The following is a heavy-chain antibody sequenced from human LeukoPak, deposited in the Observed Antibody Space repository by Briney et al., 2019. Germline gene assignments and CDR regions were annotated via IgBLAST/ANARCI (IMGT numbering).Heavy chain of an antibody. CDR2: IYPGDSDT. Sequence: GESLKISCKGSGYSFTSYCIGWVRQMPGKGLERMGIIYPGDSDTRYSPSFQGQVTISADKSISTAYLQWSSLKASDTAMYYCARPPGRYYYDSSGYYSPYYFDYWGQGTLVTVSS. CDR1: GYSFTSYC. CDR3: ARPPGRYYYDSSGYYSPYYFDY. D-gene: IGHD3-22*01. V-gene: IGHV5-51*01. J-gene: IGHJ4*02.